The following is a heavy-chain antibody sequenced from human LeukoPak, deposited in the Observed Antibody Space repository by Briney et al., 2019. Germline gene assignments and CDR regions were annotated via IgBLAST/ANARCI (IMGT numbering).Heavy chain of an antibody. J-gene: IGHJ4*02. D-gene: IGHD5-24*01. CDR1: GGSISSGDYY. Sequence: SETLSLTCTVSGGSISSGDYYWSWIRQPPGKGLEWIGYVYYSGSTYYNPSLKSRVTISVDTSKNQFSLKLSSVTAADTAVYYCARDRGWLQYYFDYWGQGTLVTVS. CDR3: ARDRGWLQYYFDY. CDR2: VYYSGST. V-gene: IGHV4-30-4*08.